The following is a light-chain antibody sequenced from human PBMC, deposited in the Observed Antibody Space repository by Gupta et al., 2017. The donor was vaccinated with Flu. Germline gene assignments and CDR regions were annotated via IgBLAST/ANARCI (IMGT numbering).Light chain of an antibody. CDR2: GAS. CDR3: QQCYSTGWT. V-gene: IGKV1-39*01. CDR1: QSSKSL. Sequence: GDRVTVTGRSSQSSKSLLYWYQKSPGKAPMLLIYGASSVQSGVRSRISGSGSWIDFTLTISLLQPEDFVTYYCQQCYSTGWTFGQGTKVEMK. J-gene: IGKJ1*01.